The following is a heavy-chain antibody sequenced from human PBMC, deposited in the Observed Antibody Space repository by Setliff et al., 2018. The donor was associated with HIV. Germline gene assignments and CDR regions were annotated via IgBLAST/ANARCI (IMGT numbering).Heavy chain of an antibody. CDR2: IRSSGDT. CDR3: TIPASSLAPN. Sequence: PSETLSLTCAVYGRSLSGYYWGWIRQSPGKGLEWIASIRSSGDTYYNPSLQSRVIISVDTSNNQISLKLTSVTAADTAVYYCTIPASSLAPNWGRGTQVTVSS. V-gene: IGHV4-39*01. CDR1: GRSLSGYY. J-gene: IGHJ4*02.